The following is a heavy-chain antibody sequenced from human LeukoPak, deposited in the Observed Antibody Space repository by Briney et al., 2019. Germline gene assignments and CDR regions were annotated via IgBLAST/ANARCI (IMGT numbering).Heavy chain of an antibody. D-gene: IGHD3-3*01. J-gene: IGHJ4*02. CDR3: AKDPSNDDFWSGYFWGNDY. CDR1: GFTFSSYA. Sequence: GGSLRLSCAASGFTFSSYAMSWVRQAPGKGLEWVSAISGSGGSTYYADSVKGRFTISRDNSKNTLYLQMNSLRAEDTAVYYCAKDPSNDDFWSGYFWGNDYWGQGTLVTVSS. V-gene: IGHV3-23*01. CDR2: ISGSGGST.